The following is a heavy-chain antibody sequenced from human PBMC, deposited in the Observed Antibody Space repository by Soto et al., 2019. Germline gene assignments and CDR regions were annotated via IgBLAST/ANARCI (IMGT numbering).Heavy chain of an antibody. CDR2: INSDARTT. V-gene: IGHV3-74*01. CDR3: ASGLVAHSISWYYY. D-gene: IGHD6-13*01. CDR1: GFTFSTHW. Sequence: EVQLVESGGGLVHPGGSLRHSCTAPGFTFSTHWMHLVRQAPGTGLVWVSRINSDARTTDDSDSVRGRFTISRGRATNTLYLQMTGLRAEDTAVYFCASGLVAHSISWYYYWGQGTLVTVAS. J-gene: IGHJ4*02.